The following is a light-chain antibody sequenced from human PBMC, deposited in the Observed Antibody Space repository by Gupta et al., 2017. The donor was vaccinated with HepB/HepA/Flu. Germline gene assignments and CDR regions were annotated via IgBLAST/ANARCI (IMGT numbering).Light chain of an antibody. CDR3: QTGGTGIWV. Sequence: QLVLTPSPSASASLGASVPLPCPLRSGHSSYAIAWPQQQPEKGPRDVMKLNSDGSHSKGDGSRDRFSGSSSGADRDLTIASLQAEDEDDYYWQTGGTGIWVFGGGTKLTVL. V-gene: IGLV4-69*01. CDR1: SGHSSYA. J-gene: IGLJ2*01. CDR2: LNSDGSH.